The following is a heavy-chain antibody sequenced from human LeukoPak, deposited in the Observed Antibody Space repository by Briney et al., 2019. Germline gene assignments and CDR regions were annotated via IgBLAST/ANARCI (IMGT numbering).Heavy chain of an antibody. J-gene: IGHJ4*02. CDR1: GFTFSNAW. D-gene: IGHD5-12*01. V-gene: IGHV3-15*01. Sequence: PGESLRLSCAASGFTFSNAWMSWVRQAPGKGLEWVGRIKSKTDGGTTDYAAPVKGRFTISRDDSKNTLYLQMNSLKTEDTAVYYCTAIVATTVGNVDYWGQGTLVTVSS. CDR3: TAIVATTVGNVDY. CDR2: IKSKTDGGTT.